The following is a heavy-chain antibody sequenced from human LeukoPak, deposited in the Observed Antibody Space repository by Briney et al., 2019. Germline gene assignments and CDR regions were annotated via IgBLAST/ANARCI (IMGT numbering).Heavy chain of an antibody. V-gene: IGHV3-11*01. CDR1: GFNLSDYY. CDR3: ARQQRTFDY. J-gene: IGHJ4*02. CDR2: ISNNGYST. D-gene: IGHD5-18*01. Sequence: GGSLRLSCAASGFNLSDYYMTWIRQAPGKGLEWLSYISNNGYSTYYRDSVKGRFTISRDNAKNSLYLEMNSLTVEDTAVYYCARQQRTFDYWGRGTLVTVS.